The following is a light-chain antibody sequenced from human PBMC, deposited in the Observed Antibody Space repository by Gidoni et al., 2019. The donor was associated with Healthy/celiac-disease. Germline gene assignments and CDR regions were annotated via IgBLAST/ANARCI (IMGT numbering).Light chain of an antibody. Sequence: DIQMTQSPSTLSASVGDRVTITCRASQSISSWLAWYQQKPGKAPKLLIYAASSLESGVPSRFSGRGSGTEFTLTISSLQPDDFATYCCQQYNSYSRTFGQGTKVEIK. CDR2: AAS. J-gene: IGKJ1*01. V-gene: IGKV1-5*01. CDR3: QQYNSYSRT. CDR1: QSISSW.